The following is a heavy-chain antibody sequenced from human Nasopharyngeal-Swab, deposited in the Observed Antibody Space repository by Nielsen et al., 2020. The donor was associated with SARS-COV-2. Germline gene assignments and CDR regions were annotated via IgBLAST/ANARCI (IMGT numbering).Heavy chain of an antibody. CDR3: ARARPGLWEPAPYGMDV. CDR2: IYYSGST. V-gene: IGHV4-39*07. Sequence: WIRQPPLKGLDCLGSIYYSGSTHYNPSLKSRVTISVDTSKNQFSLKLSSVTAADTAVYYCARARPGLWEPAPYGMDVWGQGTTVTVSS. D-gene: IGHD4/OR15-4a*01. J-gene: IGHJ6*02.